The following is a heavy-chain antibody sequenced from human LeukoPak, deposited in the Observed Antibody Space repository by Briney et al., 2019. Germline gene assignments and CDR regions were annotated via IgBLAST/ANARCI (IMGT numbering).Heavy chain of an antibody. CDR3: ARGGYSGSDV. CDR1: GFIVSSSY. Sequence: AGGSLRLSCAASGFIVSSSYMSWVRQAPGQGLEWVSVIYSDGGTPFAGNTYYADSVEGRFTVSRDNSKNTLYLQMNSLRTEDAAVYYCARGGYSGSDVWGQGTVVTVSS. J-gene: IGHJ3*01. D-gene: IGHD5-12*01. CDR2: IYSDGGT. V-gene: IGHV3-23*03.